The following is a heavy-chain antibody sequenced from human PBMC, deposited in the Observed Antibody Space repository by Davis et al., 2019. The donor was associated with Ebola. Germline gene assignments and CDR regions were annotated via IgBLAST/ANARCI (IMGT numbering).Heavy chain of an antibody. CDR2: INPSGGST. D-gene: IGHD3-9*01. V-gene: IGHV1-46*01. CDR3: ARDQDYDILTGYYMLDV. Sequence: AASVKVSCKASGYTFTSHYMHWVRQAPGQGLEWMGIINPSGGSTSYAQKFQGRVTMTRDTSTSTVYMELSSLRSEDTAVYYCARDQDYDILTGYYMLDVWGQGTTVTVSS. CDR1: GYTFTSHY. J-gene: IGHJ6*02.